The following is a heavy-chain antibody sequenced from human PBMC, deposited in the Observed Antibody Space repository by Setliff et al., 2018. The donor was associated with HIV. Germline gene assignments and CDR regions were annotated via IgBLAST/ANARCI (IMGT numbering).Heavy chain of an antibody. CDR1: GYTFIHYA. Sequence: GASVKVSCKASGYTFIHYAMHWVRQAPGQRAEWPGWISNGDPNVKYSQKFQGRVTINTDRSAATVYMGLSSLTSEDTAVYYCARFDNNWGSANWGQGTRGTVSS. V-gene: IGHV1-3*04. CDR3: ARFDNNWGSAN. CDR2: ISNGDPNV. J-gene: IGHJ4*02. D-gene: IGHD7-27*01.